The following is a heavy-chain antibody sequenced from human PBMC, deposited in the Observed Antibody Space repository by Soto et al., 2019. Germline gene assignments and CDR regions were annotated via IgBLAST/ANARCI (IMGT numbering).Heavy chain of an antibody. Sequence: SETLSLSWTVSGGSISSGDYYWSWIRQPPGKCLEWIGYIYYSGSTYYNPSLKSRVTISVDTSKNQFSLKLSSVTAADTAVYYCARVVSNFWSGYQYYYYYGMDVWGQGTTVTVSS. J-gene: IGHJ6*02. V-gene: IGHV4-30-4*01. D-gene: IGHD3-3*01. CDR1: GGSISSGDYY. CDR2: IYYSGST. CDR3: ARVVSNFWSGYQYYYYYGMDV.